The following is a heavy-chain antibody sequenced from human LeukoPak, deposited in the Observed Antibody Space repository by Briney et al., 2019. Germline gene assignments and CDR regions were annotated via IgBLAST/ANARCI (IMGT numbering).Heavy chain of an antibody. CDR1: GFTFSSYA. D-gene: IGHD5-24*01. J-gene: IGHJ4*02. CDR2: IYYSGST. CDR3: ARAVGDGYKTAY. V-gene: IGHV4-59*01. Sequence: SCAASGFTFSSYAMHWDRQAPGMGLEWIGYIYYSGSTNYNPSLKSRVTISVDTSKTQFSLKLSSVTAADTAVYYCARAVGDGYKTAYWGQGTLVTVSS.